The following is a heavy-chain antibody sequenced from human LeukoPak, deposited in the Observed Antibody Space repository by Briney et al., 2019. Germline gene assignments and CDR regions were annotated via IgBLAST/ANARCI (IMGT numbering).Heavy chain of an antibody. D-gene: IGHD4-23*01. CDR1: GLTFSNYA. V-gene: IGHV3-33*01. CDR2: VWSDGSNK. Sequence: TGGSLRLSCAASGLTFSNYAMHWVRQAPGKGLEWVAAVWSDGSNKYYGASVKGRFTISRDNSKSTLYLQMDSLSGDDSALYYCARGYSRVRGNPNFFDSLGQGTLVIVSS. J-gene: IGHJ5*01. CDR3: ARGYSRVRGNPNFFDS.